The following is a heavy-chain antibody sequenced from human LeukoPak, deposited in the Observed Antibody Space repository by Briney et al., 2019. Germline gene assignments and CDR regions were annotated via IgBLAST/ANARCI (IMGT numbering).Heavy chain of an antibody. Sequence: PSETLSLTCAVYGGSFSGYYWSWIRQPPGKGLEWIGEINHSGSTNYNPSLKSRVTISVDTSKNQFSLKLSSVTAADTAVYYCATHIVVVTANNWFDPWSQGTLVTVSS. D-gene: IGHD2-21*02. V-gene: IGHV4-34*01. J-gene: IGHJ5*02. CDR2: INHSGST. CDR1: GGSFSGYY. CDR3: ATHIVVVTANNWFDP.